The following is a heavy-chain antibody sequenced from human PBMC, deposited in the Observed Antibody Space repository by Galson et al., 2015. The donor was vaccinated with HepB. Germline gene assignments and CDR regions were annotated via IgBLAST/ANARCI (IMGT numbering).Heavy chain of an antibody. D-gene: IGHD3-10*01. Sequence: SVKVSCKASGYTFTGYYMHWVRQAPGQGLEWMGWINPNSGGTNYAQKFQGRVTMTRDTSISTAYMELSRLRPDDTAVYYCARVRGLWSWGDAFDIWGQGTMVTVSS. CDR3: ARVRGLWSWGDAFDI. CDR2: INPNSGGT. J-gene: IGHJ3*02. V-gene: IGHV1-2*02. CDR1: GYTFTGYY.